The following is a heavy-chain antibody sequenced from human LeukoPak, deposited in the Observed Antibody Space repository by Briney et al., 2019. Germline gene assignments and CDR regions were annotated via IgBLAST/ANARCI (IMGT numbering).Heavy chain of an antibody. V-gene: IGHV4-34*01. J-gene: IGHJ6*04. CDR3: ARGSSSSPRMDV. Sequence: SETLSLTCAVYGGSFSGYYWSWIRQPPGKGLEWIGEINHSGSTNYNPSLKSRVTISVDTSKNQFSLKLSSVTAADTAVYYCARGSSSSPRMDVWGKGTTVTVSS. D-gene: IGHD6-13*01. CDR1: GGSFSGYY. CDR2: INHSGST.